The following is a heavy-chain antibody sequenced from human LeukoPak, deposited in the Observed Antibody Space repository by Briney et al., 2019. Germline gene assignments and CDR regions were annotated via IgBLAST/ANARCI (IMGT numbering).Heavy chain of an antibody. V-gene: IGHV4-59*01. CDR1: GGSISSYY. CDR2: IYYSGST. Sequence: NSSETLSLTCTVSGGSISSYYWSWIRQPPGKGLEWIGYIYYSGSTNYNPSLKSRVTISVDTSKNQFSLKLSSVTAADTAVYYCASDNSYGYIKDYYYYYMDVWGKGTTVTVSS. J-gene: IGHJ6*03. CDR3: ASDNSYGYIKDYYYYYMDV. D-gene: IGHD5-18*01.